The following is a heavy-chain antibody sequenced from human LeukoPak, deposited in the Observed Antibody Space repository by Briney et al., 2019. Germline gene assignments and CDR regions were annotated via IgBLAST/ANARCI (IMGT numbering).Heavy chain of an antibody. V-gene: IGHV1-46*01. CDR3: ARVHHYFDIAFDY. J-gene: IGHJ4*02. CDR1: GYTFSNYY. CDR2: INPSGGST. Sequence: ASVKVSCKASGYTFSNYYIHWVRQAPGQGLEWMGIINPSGGSTTYAQKFQGRVTMTRDMSTSTVYMELISLRSEDAAVYYCARVHHYFDIAFDYWGQGTLVTVSS. D-gene: IGHD3-22*01.